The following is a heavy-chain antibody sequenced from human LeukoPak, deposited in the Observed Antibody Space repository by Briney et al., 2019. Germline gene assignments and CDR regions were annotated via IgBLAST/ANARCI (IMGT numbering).Heavy chain of an antibody. D-gene: IGHD3-10*01. V-gene: IGHV4-59*08. J-gene: IGHJ5*02. CDR1: GGSISGWY. CDR2: IYYSGST. Sequence: PSETLSLTCTVSGGSISGWYWSWIRQPPGKGLEWIGYIYYSGSTNYNPSLKSRVTISVDTSKNQFSLKLSSVTAADTAVYYCARLYQYYYGSREANWFDPWGQGTLVTVSS. CDR3: ARLYQYYYGSREANWFDP.